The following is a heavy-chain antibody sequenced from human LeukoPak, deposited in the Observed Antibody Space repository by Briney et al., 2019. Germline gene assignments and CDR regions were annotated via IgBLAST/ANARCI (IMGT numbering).Heavy chain of an antibody. D-gene: IGHD3-16*01. CDR2: IDHTGTS. CDR1: GVSINNGGYS. V-gene: IGHV4-30-2*06. CDR3: ARRFTLYALRRDALDI. J-gene: IGHJ3*02. Sequence: PSETLSLTCAASGVSINNGGYSWTWIRQSPGKGLEWIGFIDHTGTSSCNPSLESRITMSLDTSNNQVSLSVTSVTAADTAVYYCARRFTLYALRRDALDIWGRGSMVVVSS.